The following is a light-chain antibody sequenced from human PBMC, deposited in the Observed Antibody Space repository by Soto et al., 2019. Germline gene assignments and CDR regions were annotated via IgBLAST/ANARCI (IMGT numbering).Light chain of an antibody. V-gene: IGKV1-39*01. CDR1: QDINKY. CDR3: QQSYSSPYT. Sequence: DIQMTQSPSSLFAAVGDRVTITCRTSQDINKYLNWYRQTPGKAPNLLIFATSTLHSGVPSRFSGSRSGTDFSLTISSLQPEDFATYYCQQSYSSPYTFGQGTKLEF. CDR2: ATS. J-gene: IGKJ2*01.